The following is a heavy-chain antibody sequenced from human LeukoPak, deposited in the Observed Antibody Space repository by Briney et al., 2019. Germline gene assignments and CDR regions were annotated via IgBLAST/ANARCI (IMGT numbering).Heavy chain of an antibody. CDR2: IYHSGST. V-gene: IGHV4-30-2*01. D-gene: IGHD3-22*01. CDR3: ARQYYYDSSAYWSFDP. J-gene: IGHJ5*02. CDR1: GGSISSGGYS. Sequence: SQTLSLTCAVSGGSISSGGYSWSWIRQPPGKGLEWIGYIYHSGSTNYNPSLKSRVTISVDTSKNQISLKLSSVTAADTAVYYCARQYYYDSSAYWSFDPWGQGTLVTVSS.